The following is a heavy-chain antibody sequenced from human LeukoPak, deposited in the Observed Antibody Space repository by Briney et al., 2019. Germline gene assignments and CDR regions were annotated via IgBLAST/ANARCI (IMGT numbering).Heavy chain of an antibody. CDR2: INTDESKI. Sequence: GGSVRLSCAASGFTFSSYAMSWVRQAPGKGLVWVSRINTDESKINHADSVKGRFTISRDNAKNMLYLQMNSLRAEDTAVYYCARGGLFKYFFDYWGQGTPVTVSS. D-gene: IGHD2-15*01. CDR1: GFTFSSYA. J-gene: IGHJ4*02. CDR3: ARGGLFKYFFDY. V-gene: IGHV3-74*01.